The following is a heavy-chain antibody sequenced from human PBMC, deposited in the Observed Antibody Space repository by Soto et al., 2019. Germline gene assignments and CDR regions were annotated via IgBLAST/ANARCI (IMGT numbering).Heavy chain of an antibody. J-gene: IGHJ3*02. CDR2: IRNKANSYAT. V-gene: IGHV3-73*01. Sequence: GGSLRLSCAASGFTFSGSAMHWVRQASGKGLEWVGRIRNKANSYATAYAASVKGRFTISRDDSKNTAYLQMNSLKTEDTAVYYCTRYCSSTSCTEGDAVDSWGQGTLVTVSS. D-gene: IGHD2-2*01. CDR1: GFTFSGSA. CDR3: TRYCSSTSCTEGDAVDS.